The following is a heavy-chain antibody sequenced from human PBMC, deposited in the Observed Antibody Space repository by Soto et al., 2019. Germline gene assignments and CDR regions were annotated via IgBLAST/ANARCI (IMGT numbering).Heavy chain of an antibody. CDR3: ARERYQVLSAGMAV. D-gene: IGHD3-16*01. J-gene: IGHJ6*02. CDR2: INPNTGCT. CDR1: GFSLTGYY. Sequence: ASVKVSCKASGFSLTGYYFHWIRAAPGQGLEGLGWINPNTGCTTYAQKFQRRVTLTWGTSINTAYMELSSLRPDDTAMYYCARERYQVLSAGMAVWGQGTSVTVS. V-gene: IGHV1-2*02.